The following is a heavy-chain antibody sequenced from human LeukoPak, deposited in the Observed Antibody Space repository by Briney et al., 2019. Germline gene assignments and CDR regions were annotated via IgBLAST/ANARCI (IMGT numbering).Heavy chain of an antibody. Sequence: PGRSLRLSCAASGFTFSSYGMHWVRQAPGKGLEWVAVISYDGSNKYYADSVKGRFTISRDNSKNSLALQMNSLRAEDTAVYYCVRAYDSSSSFDYWGQGTLVTVSS. D-gene: IGHD3-22*01. J-gene: IGHJ4*02. CDR3: VRAYDSSSSFDY. CDR2: ISYDGSNK. CDR1: GFTFSSYG. V-gene: IGHV3-30*03.